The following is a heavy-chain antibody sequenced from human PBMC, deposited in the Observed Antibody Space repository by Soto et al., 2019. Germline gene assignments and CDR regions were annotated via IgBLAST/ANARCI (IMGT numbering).Heavy chain of an antibody. D-gene: IGHD3-3*01. V-gene: IGHV1-3*01. CDR3: ARKNTHDYDFWTWYYFDY. J-gene: IGHJ4*02. CDR2: INAGNGNT. CDR1: GYTFTSYA. Sequence: ASVKVSCKSCGYTFTSYAMHWVRQATGQRLEWMGWINAGNGNTKYSQKFQGRVTITRDTSASTAYMELSSLRSEDTAVYYCARKNTHDYDFWTWYYFDYWGQGTLVTVSS.